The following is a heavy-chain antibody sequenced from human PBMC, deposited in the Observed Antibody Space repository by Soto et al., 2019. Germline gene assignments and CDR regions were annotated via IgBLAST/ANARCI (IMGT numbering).Heavy chain of an antibody. V-gene: IGHV1-69*01. CDR1: GGTFSSYA. Sequence: VQLVQSGAEVKKPGSSVKVSCKAPGGTFSSYAISWVRQAPGQGLERMGGIIPIFGTAKYAQKFQGRVTITADESASTGYMELSSLRSEDTAVYYCARSQGGSSSLDIYYYYYYGMDVWGQGTMVTVSS. J-gene: IGHJ6*02. CDR2: IIPIFGTA. D-gene: IGHD2-15*01. CDR3: ARSQGGSSSLDIYYYYYYGMDV.